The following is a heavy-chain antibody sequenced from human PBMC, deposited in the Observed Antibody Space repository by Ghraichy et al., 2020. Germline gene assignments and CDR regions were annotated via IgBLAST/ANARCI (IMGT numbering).Heavy chain of an antibody. CDR3: ASSYCGGDCYSGKVDAFDI. CDR2: IFHGGNT. CDR1: GYFISTGYC. V-gene: IGHV4-38-2*02. J-gene: IGHJ3*02. Sequence: SETLSLTCTVSGYFISTGYCWGWVRQPPGKGLEWIGSIFHGGNTFYNPSLKSRISMSMDTSNNQFSLKLSSVTAADTAVYYCASSYCGGDCYSGKVDAFDIWGQGTMVTVSS. D-gene: IGHD2-21*02.